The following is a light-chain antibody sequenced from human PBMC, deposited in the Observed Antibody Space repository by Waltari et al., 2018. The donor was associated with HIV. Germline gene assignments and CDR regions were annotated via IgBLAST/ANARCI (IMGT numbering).Light chain of an antibody. J-gene: IGKJ1*01. V-gene: IGKV1-39*01. CDR1: QDISNY. CDR2: AAS. Sequence: DIQLTQSPSFLSASVGDRVTITCRASQDISNYLAWYQQKPGKAPKLLIYAASSLQSGVPSRFSGSGSGTDFTLTISSLQPEDFATYYCQQSYSTPRTFGQGTKVEIK. CDR3: QQSYSTPRT.